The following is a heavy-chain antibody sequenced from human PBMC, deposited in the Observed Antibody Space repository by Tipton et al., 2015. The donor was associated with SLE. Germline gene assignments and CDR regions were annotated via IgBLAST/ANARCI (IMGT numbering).Heavy chain of an antibody. V-gene: IGHV3-33*06. CDR1: GFTFSSYG. CDR2: IWYDGSNK. J-gene: IGHJ6*02. CDR3: AKDLVVAATPYYYGMDV. Sequence: RSLRLSCAASGFTFSSYGMHWVRQAPGKGLEWVAVIWYDGSNKYYADSVKVRFTISRDNSKNTLYLQMNSLRAEDTAVYYCAKDLVVAATPYYYGMDVWGQGITVTVSS. D-gene: IGHD2-15*01.